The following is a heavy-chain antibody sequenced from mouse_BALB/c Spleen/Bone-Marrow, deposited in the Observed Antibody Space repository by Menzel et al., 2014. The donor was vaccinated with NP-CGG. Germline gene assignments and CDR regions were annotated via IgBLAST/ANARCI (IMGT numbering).Heavy chain of an antibody. D-gene: IGHD2-2*01. CDR3: ARGGLRQGGDY. CDR2: INPYNGGT. Sequence: EVQLQQSGPELVKPGASMKISCKASGYSFTGYTMNWVKQSHGKNLEWIGLINPYNGGTSYNRKFKGKATLTVDKSSSTADMERLSLTSEDSTVYYRARGGLRQGGDYWGQGTTLTVSS. J-gene: IGHJ2*01. CDR1: GYSFTGYT. V-gene: IGHV1-18*01.